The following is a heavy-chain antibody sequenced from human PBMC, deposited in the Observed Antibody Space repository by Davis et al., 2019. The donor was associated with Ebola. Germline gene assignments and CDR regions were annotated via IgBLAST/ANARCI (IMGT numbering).Heavy chain of an antibody. V-gene: IGHV4-59*08. Sequence: SETLSLTCTVSGGSISTYSWRWIRPPPGKGLGWIGYFYYSGSTNSNPSFKSPVTLSVDTSKTQFSLKLTSVTAADTAVYYCADLHRGYWGQGTLVTVSS. CDR1: GGSISTYS. CDR3: ADLHRGY. CDR2: FYYSGST. J-gene: IGHJ4*02.